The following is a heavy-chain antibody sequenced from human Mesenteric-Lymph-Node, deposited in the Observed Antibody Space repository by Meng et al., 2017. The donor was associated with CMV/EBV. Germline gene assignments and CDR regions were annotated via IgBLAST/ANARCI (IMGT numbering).Heavy chain of an antibody. CDR3: ARDFKAGRP. D-gene: IGHD6-6*01. V-gene: IGHV3-21*06. J-gene: IGHJ5*02. CDR2: VSPSGTYT. CDR1: DFPFSSFI. Sequence: GESLKISCAASDFPFSSFIMNWVRQAPGRGLEWVSSVSPSGTYTHYADSLRGRFTISRDNAKNSVFLEMNSLRAEDTAVYYCARDFKAGRPWCQGTLVTVSS.